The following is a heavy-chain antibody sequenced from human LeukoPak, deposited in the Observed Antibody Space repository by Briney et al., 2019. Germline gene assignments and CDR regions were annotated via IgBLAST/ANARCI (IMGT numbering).Heavy chain of an antibody. V-gene: IGHV3-30-3*01. CDR2: ISYDGSNK. D-gene: IGHD3-10*01. CDR3: ARDRGVKDREWFDP. CDR1: GFNFRSYA. Sequence: PGGSLRLSCAASGFNFRSYAMHWVRQAPGKGLEWVALISYDGSNKYYADSVKGRFTISRDSSKSTLYLQMNSLRSEDTAVYYCARDRGVKDREWFDPWGQGTLVTVSS. J-gene: IGHJ5*02.